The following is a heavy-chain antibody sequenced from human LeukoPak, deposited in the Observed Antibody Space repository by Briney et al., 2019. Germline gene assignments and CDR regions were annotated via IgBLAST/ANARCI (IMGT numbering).Heavy chain of an antibody. J-gene: IGHJ3*02. V-gene: IGHV3-7*03. CDR1: GFTFSSYW. CDR2: IRQDGSVN. CDR3: AKDRGREGAFDI. D-gene: IGHD2-15*01. Sequence: GGSLRLSCEASGFTFSSYWMSWVRQAPGKGLEWVATIRQDGSVNHCVDSVKGRFTISRDNAKNSLYLQMNSLRAEDTALYYCAKDRGREGAFDIWGQGTMVTVSS.